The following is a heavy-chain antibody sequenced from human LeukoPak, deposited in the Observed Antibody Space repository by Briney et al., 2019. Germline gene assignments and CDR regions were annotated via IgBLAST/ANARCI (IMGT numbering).Heavy chain of an antibody. J-gene: IGHJ1*01. CDR2: ISSSSSTI. V-gene: IGHV3-48*01. CDR3: ARGVPDAIGYFQH. CDR1: GFTFSSYS. Sequence: GGSLRLSCAASGFTFSSYSMNWVRQAPWKGLEWVSYISSSSSTIYYADSVKGRFTISRDNAKNSLYLQMNSLRAEDTAVYYCARGVPDAIGYFQHWGQGTLVTVSS. D-gene: IGHD2-2*01.